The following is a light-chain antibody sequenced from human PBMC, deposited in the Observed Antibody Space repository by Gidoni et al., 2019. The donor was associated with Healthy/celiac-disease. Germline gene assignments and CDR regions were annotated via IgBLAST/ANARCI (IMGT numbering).Light chain of an antibody. CDR3: QQLSSFPLT. Sequence: IQLTQSPSFLSASVGDRVTITCRASQGISSYLAWYQQKPGKAPNLLIYAASTLQSGVPSRFSGSGSGTEFTLTISSLQPEDFATYFCQQLSSFPLTFGGGTKVEIK. J-gene: IGKJ4*01. V-gene: IGKV1-9*01. CDR2: AAS. CDR1: QGISSY.